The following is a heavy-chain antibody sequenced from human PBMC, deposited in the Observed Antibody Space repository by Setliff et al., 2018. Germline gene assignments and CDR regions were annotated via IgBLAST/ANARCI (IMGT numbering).Heavy chain of an antibody. J-gene: IGHJ6*03. CDR1: NGSIRSGNYF. D-gene: IGHD6-13*01. CDR3: ARQPYSTTYYYYYYYMDV. V-gene: IGHV4-39*01. Sequence: SETLSLTCTVSNGSIRSGNYFWGWIRQPPGKGLEWMGSIFYTGSTYYSPSLKGRVTMSIDTSKNQFSLNLNSLTAADTAVYYCARQPYSTTYYYYYYYMDVWGKGTTVTVSS. CDR2: IFYTGST.